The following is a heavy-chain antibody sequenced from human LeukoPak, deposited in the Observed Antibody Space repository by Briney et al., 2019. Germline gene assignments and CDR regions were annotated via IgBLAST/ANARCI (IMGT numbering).Heavy chain of an antibody. CDR3: ARDAFDYGHFDY. D-gene: IGHD4-17*01. Sequence: SETLSLTCTVSGGSISSYYWSWIRQPAGKGLEWIGRIYTSGSTNYNPSLKSRVTISVDTSKNQFSLKLSSVTAADTAVYYCARDAFDYGHFDYWGQGTLVTVSS. CDR2: IYTSGST. CDR1: GGSISSYY. V-gene: IGHV4-4*07. J-gene: IGHJ4*02.